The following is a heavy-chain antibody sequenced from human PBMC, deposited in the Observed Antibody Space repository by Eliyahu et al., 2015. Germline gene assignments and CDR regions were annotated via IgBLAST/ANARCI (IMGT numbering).Heavy chain of an antibody. CDR1: GFXFSRXW. D-gene: IGHD3-16*01. J-gene: IGHJ4*02. CDR2: INTKRDGGTP. Sequence: EVQLVESGGGLVKPGGSLRLSCAASGFXFSRXWMSWVRQAPGKGLEWVGRINTKRDGGTPDYAAPVEGRFTISRDDSKTTLYLQMNSLKSEDTAVYYCATEFYGSLTNWGQGTLVTVSS. CDR3: ATEFYGSLTN. V-gene: IGHV3-15*01.